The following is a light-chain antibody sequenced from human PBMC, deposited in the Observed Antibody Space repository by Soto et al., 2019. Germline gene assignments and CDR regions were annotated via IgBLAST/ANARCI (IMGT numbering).Light chain of an antibody. CDR3: QQYGSSPPIT. Sequence: EIVLTQSPGTLSLSPGERATFSCRAGQSVSSNYLAWYQQKPGQAPRLLIYGAFKRATGIPDRFSGSGSGTDFTLTISRLEPEDFAVYYCQQYGSSPPITFGQGTRLEIK. V-gene: IGKV3-20*01. J-gene: IGKJ5*01. CDR2: GAF. CDR1: QSVSSNY.